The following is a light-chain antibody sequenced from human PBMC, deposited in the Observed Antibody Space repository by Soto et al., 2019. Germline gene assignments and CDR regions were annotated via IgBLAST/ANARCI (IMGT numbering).Light chain of an antibody. CDR3: QQYYSTPQT. J-gene: IGKJ1*01. CDR1: QSVLYSSNNRNY. V-gene: IGKV4-1*01. CDR2: WAS. Sequence: DIVMTQSPDSLSVSLGERATIDCKSSQSVLYSSNNRNYLAWYQQKSGQPPKLLIYWASVRESGVPDRFSGSGSGTDFTLTISSLQAEDVAVYYCQQYYSTPQTFGQGTKVEIK.